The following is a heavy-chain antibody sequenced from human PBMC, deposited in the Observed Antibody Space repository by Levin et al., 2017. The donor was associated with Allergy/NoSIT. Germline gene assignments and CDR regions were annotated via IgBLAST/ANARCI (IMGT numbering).Heavy chain of an antibody. J-gene: IGHJ4*02. CDR2: IKQDGSEK. D-gene: IGHD6-19*01. CDR1: FFPFLPSF. Sequence: GGSLRLSFSSSFFPFLPSFLLFFLPSPLKGLEWVANIKQDGSEKYYVDSVKGRFTISRDNAKNSMYLQMNSLRVEDTAVYYCVRRGDPSSGWDYWGQGTLVTVSS. CDR3: VRRGDPSSGWDY. V-gene: IGHV3-7*01.